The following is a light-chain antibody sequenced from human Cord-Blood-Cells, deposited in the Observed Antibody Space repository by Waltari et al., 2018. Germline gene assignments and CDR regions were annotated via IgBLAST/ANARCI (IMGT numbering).Light chain of an antibody. CDR1: SSDVGSSNR. V-gene: IGLV2-18*02. J-gene: IGLJ2*01. Sequence: QSALTQPPSVSGSPGQSVTISCTGTSSDVGSSNRVSWYQQPPGTAPKLMIYEVSNRPSGVPDRVSGSKSGNTASLTISGLQAEDEADYYCSSYTSSSTVVFGGGTKLTVL. CDR3: SSYTSSSTVV. CDR2: EVS.